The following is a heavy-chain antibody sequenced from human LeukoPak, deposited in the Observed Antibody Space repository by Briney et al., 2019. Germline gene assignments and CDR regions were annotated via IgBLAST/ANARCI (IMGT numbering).Heavy chain of an antibody. CDR1: GGSISSYY. CDR2: IYYSGTT. J-gene: IGHJ5*02. Sequence: SETLSLTCTVSGGSISSYYWSWIRQPPGKGLEWIGYIYYSGTTNYNPSLKSRVTISVDTSKNQFSLKLSSVTAADTAVYYCARLGTANWFDPWGQGTLVTVSS. D-gene: IGHD1-1*01. V-gene: IGHV4-59*08. CDR3: ARLGTANWFDP.